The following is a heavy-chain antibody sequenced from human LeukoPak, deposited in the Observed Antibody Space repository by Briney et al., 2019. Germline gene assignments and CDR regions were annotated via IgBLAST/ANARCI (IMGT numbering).Heavy chain of an antibody. CDR2: INPDGSTT. CDR1: GFTFSRYW. V-gene: IGHV3-74*01. D-gene: IGHD3-22*01. J-gene: IGHJ5*02. CDR3: ARVLSGSWDWFDP. Sequence: GGSLRLSCAASGFTFSRYWIHWVRQDPGKGLEWVSRINPDGSTTTYADSVKGRFTISRDNVKNTVYLQMNSLRVEDTAVYYCARVLSGSWDWFDPWGQGTLVTVSS.